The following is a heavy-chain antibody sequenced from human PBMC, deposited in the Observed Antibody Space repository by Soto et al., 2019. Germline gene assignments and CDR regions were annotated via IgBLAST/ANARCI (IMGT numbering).Heavy chain of an antibody. V-gene: IGHV3-7*01. CDR2: MNEDGSER. CDR1: GFTFSDAW. Sequence: GGSLRLSCAASGFTFSDAWMSWVRQAPGKGLERVAIMNEDGSERYYVDSVKGRFTISRDNAKNALFLQMNSLRVEDTAVYYCARDGGRVSSAVGWFDPWGQGALVTVSS. CDR3: ARDGGRVSSAVGWFDP. J-gene: IGHJ5*02. D-gene: IGHD3-16*01.